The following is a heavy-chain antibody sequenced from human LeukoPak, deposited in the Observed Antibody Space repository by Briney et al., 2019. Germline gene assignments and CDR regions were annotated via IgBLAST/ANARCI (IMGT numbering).Heavy chain of an antibody. V-gene: IGHV3-73*01. D-gene: IGHD6-13*01. CDR2: IRSKTNSYAT. Sequence: GGSLRLSCAASGFTFSGSAMHWVRQASGKGLEWVGRIRSKTNSYATAYAASVKGKFTISCDDSKNTAYLQMNSLKTEDTAVYYCATVAAAGFFDYWGQGTLVTVSS. CDR3: ATVAAAGFFDY. CDR1: GFTFSGSA. J-gene: IGHJ4*02.